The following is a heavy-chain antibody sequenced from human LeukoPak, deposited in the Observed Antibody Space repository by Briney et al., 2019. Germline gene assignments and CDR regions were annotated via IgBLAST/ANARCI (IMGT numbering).Heavy chain of an antibody. CDR3: AKALSRPGDTEERMFDY. CDR2: ISGSGGST. J-gene: IGHJ4*02. CDR1: GFTFSSYA. V-gene: IGHV3-23*01. D-gene: IGHD3-10*01. Sequence: GGSLRLSCAASGFTFSSYARSWVHQAPGKGLEWVSAISGSGGSTYYADSVKGRFTIPRDNSKNTLYQPMNSLRAEDTDVYSCAKALSRPGDTEERMFDYWGQGTLVTVSS.